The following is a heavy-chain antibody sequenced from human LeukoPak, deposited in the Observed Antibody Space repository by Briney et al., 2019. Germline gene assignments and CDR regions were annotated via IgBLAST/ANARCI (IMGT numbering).Heavy chain of an antibody. CDR1: GGSFSGYY. J-gene: IGHJ4*02. V-gene: IGHV4-34*01. D-gene: IGHD3-10*01. Sequence: SETLSLTCAVYGGSFSGYYWSWIRQPPGKGLEWIGEINHSGSTSYNPSLKSRITISVDTSKNQFSLKLSSVTAADTAVYYCARRGEDTLSRFDYWGQGTLVTVSS. CDR3: ARRGEDTLSRFDY. CDR2: INHSGST.